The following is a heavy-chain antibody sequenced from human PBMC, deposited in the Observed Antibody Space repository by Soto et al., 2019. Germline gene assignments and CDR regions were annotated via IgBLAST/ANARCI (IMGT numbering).Heavy chain of an antibody. J-gene: IGHJ6*02. Sequence: GESLKISCQGSGYSFTSYWIGWVRQMPGKGLEWMGIIYPGDSDTRYSPSFQGQVTISADKSISTAYLQWSSLKASDTAMYYCARVAAAGNTLYYYYGMDVWGQGTTVTVSS. CDR2: IYPGDSDT. CDR1: GYSFTSYW. D-gene: IGHD6-13*01. CDR3: ARVAAAGNTLYYYYGMDV. V-gene: IGHV5-51*01.